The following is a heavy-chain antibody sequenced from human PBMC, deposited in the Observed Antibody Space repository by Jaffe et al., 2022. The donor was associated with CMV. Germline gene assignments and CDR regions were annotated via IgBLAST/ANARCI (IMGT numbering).Heavy chain of an antibody. CDR1: GFTFDDYA. D-gene: IGHD3-3*01. CDR3: AKDSSFGDFWSGYHWFDP. V-gene: IGHV3-9*01. Sequence: EVQLVESGGGLVQPGRSLRLSCAASGFTFDDYAMHWVRQAPGKGLEWVSGISWNSGSIGYADSVKGRFTISRDNAKNSLYLQMNSLRAEDTALYYCAKDSSFGDFWSGYHWFDPWGQGTLVTVSS. CDR2: ISWNSGSI. J-gene: IGHJ5*02.